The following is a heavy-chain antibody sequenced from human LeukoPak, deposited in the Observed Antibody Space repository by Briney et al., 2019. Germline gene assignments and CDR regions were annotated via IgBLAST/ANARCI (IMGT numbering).Heavy chain of an antibody. CDR2: INHSGST. V-gene: IGHV4-34*01. CDR1: GGSFSGYY. Sequence: SETLSLTCGVYGGSFSGYYWSWIRQPPGKGLEWIGEINHSGSTNYNPSLKSRVTISVDTSKNQFSLKLSSVTAADTAVYYCASLTPGSGYDWGGYYGMDVWGQGTTVTVSS. CDR3: ASLTPGSGYDWGGYYGMDV. D-gene: IGHD5-12*01. J-gene: IGHJ6*02.